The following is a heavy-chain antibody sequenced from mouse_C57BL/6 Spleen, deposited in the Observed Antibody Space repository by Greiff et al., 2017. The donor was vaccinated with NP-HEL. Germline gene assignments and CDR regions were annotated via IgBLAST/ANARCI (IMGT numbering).Heavy chain of an antibody. J-gene: IGHJ4*01. Sequence: EVKLVESGGGLVQPGGSLSLSCAASGFTFTDYYMSWVRQPPGKALEWLGFIRNKANGYTTEYSASVKGRFTISRDNSQSILYLQMNALRAEDSATYYCARSLGHYYAMDYWGQGTSVTVSS. V-gene: IGHV7-3*01. CDR2: IRNKANGYTT. CDR1: GFTFTDYY. CDR3: ARSLGHYYAMDY. D-gene: IGHD3-1*01.